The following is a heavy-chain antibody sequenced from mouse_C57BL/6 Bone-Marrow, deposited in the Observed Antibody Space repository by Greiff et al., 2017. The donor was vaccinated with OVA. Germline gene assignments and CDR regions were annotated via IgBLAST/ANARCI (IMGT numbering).Heavy chain of an antibody. V-gene: IGHV1-81*01. J-gene: IGHJ2*01. CDR1: GYTFTSYG. Sequence: VKLQESGAELARPGASVKLSCKASGYTFTSYGISWVKQRTGQGLEWIGEIYPRSGNTYYNEKFKGKATLTADKSSSTAYMELRSLTSEDSAVYFCAKERGNYDYDDYWGQGTTLTVSS. D-gene: IGHD2-4*01. CDR2: IYPRSGNT. CDR3: AKERGNYDYDDY.